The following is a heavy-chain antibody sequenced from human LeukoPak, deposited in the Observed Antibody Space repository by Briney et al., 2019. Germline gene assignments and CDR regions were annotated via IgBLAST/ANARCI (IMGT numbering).Heavy chain of an antibody. D-gene: IGHD3-16*02. J-gene: IGHJ4*02. Sequence: PGGSLRLSCAASGFTFSSYAMHWVRQAPGKGLEWVAVISYDGSNKYYADSVKGRFTISRDNSKNTLYLQMNSLRAEDTAVYYCARGPLLTYYDYVWGSYRPGGYFDYWGQGTLVTVSS. CDR1: GFTFSSYA. CDR2: ISYDGSNK. CDR3: ARGPLLTYYDYVWGSYRPGGYFDY. V-gene: IGHV3-30-3*01.